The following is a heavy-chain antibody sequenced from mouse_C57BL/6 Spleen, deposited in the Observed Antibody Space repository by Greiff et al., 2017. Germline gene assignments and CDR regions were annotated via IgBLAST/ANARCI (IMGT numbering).Heavy chain of an antibody. D-gene: IGHD1-1*01. CDR3: TRWGTTVVAQDY. Sequence: VQGVESGAELVRPGASVTLSCKASGYTFTDYEMHWVKQTPVHGLEWIGAIDPETGGTAYNQKFKGKAILTADKSSSTAYMELRSLTSEDSAVYYCTRWGTTVVAQDYWGQGTTLTVSS. CDR2: IDPETGGT. J-gene: IGHJ2*01. V-gene: IGHV1-15*01. CDR1: GYTFTDYE.